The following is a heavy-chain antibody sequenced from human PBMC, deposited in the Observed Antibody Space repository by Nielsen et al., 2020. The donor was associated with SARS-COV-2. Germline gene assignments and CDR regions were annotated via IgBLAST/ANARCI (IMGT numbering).Heavy chain of an antibody. V-gene: IGHV1-18*01. Sequence: ASVKVSCKASGYTFTSYGISWVRQAPGQGLQWMGWINAYNGNTNYAQKVQGRVTLTTDTSTSTAYMELRSLRSDDTAVYYCARGEVPTFADYWGQGTLVTVSS. D-gene: IGHD2-2*01. CDR3: ARGEVPTFADY. CDR2: INAYNGNT. J-gene: IGHJ4*02. CDR1: GYTFTSYG.